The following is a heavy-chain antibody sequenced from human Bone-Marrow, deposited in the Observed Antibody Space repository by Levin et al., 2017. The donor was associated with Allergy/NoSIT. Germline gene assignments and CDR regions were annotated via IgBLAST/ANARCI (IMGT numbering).Heavy chain of an antibody. V-gene: IGHV3-30*18. CDR1: GFTFSAYG. CDR2: VSHDGGKK. CDR3: AKDIGVAGSLVDY. J-gene: IGHJ4*02. Sequence: GGSLRLSCEVSGFTFSAYGMHWVRQVPGKGLEWLAVVSHDGGKKYYADSVKGRFTISRDNSINTLNLQLKSLRLEDTAVYYCAKDIGVAGSLVDYWGQGTLVTVSS. D-gene: IGHD6-19*01.